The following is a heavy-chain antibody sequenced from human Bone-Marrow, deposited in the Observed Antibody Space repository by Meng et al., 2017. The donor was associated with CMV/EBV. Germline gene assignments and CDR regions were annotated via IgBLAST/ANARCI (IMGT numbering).Heavy chain of an antibody. CDR1: GFTFRSYW. Sequence: GGSLRLSCAVSGFTFRSYWMHWVRQAPGKGLVWVSRIESDGRITTYADSVKGRFIISRDNAKNTLYLQMNSLRAEDTAVYYCAREPSRGMDVWGQGTTVTVSS. CDR2: IESDGRIT. V-gene: IGHV3-74*03. CDR3: AREPSRGMDV. J-gene: IGHJ6*02.